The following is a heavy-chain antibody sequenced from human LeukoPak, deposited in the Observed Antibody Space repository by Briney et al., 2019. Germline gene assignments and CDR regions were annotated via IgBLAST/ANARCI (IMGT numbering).Heavy chain of an antibody. CDR1: GYTFTSCD. CDR3: ARAEDVGAADY. CDR2: MNPNSGNT. D-gene: IGHD1-26*01. V-gene: IGHV1-8*03. Sequence: GASVKVSCKASGYTFTSCDINWVRQATGQGLEWMGWMNPNSGNTGYAQKFQSRVTITRNTSISTAYMELSSLRSEDTAVYYCARAEDVGAADYWGQGTLVTVSS. J-gene: IGHJ4*02.